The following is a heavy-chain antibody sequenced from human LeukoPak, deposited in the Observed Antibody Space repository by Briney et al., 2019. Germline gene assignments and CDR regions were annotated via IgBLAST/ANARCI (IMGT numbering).Heavy chain of an antibody. CDR3: ARDHYDSSGYYSPDY. V-gene: IGHV1-2*02. CDR2: INPNSGGT. Sequence: ASVKVSCKASGYTFTGYYMHWVRQAPGQGLEWMGWINPNSGGTNYAQKFQGRVTMTRDTSISTAYMELRSLRSDDTAVYYCARDHYDSSGYYSPDYWGQGTLVTVSS. CDR1: GYTFTGYY. D-gene: IGHD3-22*01. J-gene: IGHJ4*02.